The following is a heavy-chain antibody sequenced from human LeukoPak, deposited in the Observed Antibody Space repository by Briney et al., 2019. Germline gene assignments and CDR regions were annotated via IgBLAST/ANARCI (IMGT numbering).Heavy chain of an antibody. CDR1: GGSFSGYY. V-gene: IGHV4-34*01. Sequence: KPSETLSLTCAVYGGSFSGYYWSWIRQPPGKGLEWIGEINHSGSTNYNPSLKSRVTISVDTSKDQFSLKLSSVTAADTAVYYCARGRLSGAFDSWGQGTMVTVSS. J-gene: IGHJ3*02. D-gene: IGHD3-10*01. CDR3: ARGRLSGAFDS. CDR2: INHSGST.